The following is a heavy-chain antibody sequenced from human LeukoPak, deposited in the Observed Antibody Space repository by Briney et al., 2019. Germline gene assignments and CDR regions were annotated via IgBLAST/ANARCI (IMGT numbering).Heavy chain of an antibody. J-gene: IGHJ4*02. V-gene: IGHV3-30*18. D-gene: IGHD3-3*01. CDR3: AKLEEFYY. CDR2: ISYDGSNK. Sequence: GGSLRLSCAASGFTFRSYGMHWVRQAPGKGLEWVAVISYDGSNKYYADSVKGRFTISRDNSKNTLYLQMNSLRAEDTAVYYCAKLEEFYYWGQGTLVTVSS. CDR1: GFTFRSYG.